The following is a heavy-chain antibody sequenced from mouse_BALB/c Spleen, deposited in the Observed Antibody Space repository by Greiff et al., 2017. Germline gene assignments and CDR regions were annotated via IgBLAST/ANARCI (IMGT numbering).Heavy chain of an antibody. CDR1: GYTFSSYW. D-gene: IGHD2-1*01. V-gene: IGHV1-9*01. CDR2: ILPGSGST. J-gene: IGHJ1*01. Sequence: VQLQQSGAELMKPGASVKISCKATGYTFSSYWIEWVKQRPGHGLEWIGEILPGSGSTNYNEKFKGKATFTADTSSNTAYMQLSSLTSEDSAVYYCARRYGNYARYFDVWGAGTTVTVSS. CDR3: ARRYGNYARYFDV.